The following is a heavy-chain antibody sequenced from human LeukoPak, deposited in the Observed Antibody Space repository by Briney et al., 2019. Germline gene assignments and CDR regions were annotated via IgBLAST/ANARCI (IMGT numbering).Heavy chain of an antibody. Sequence: SETLSLTCTVSGGSISSYYWSWIRQPPGKVLEWIGYIYTSGSTNYNPSLKSRVTISVDTSKNQFSLKLSSVTAADTAVYYCARGNYDILTGYYPYYYYYMDVWGKGTTVTVSS. J-gene: IGHJ6*03. CDR1: GGSISSYY. CDR3: ARGNYDILTGYYPYYYYYMDV. V-gene: IGHV4-4*09. CDR2: IYTSGST. D-gene: IGHD3-9*01.